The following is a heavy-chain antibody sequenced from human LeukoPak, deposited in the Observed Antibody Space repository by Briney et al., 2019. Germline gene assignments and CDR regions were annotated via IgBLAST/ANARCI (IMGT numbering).Heavy chain of an antibody. Sequence: ASVKVSCKASGYTFTSYGISWVRQAPGQGLEWMGWISAYNGNTNYAQKLQGRVTMTTDTPTSTAYMELRSLRSDDTAVYYCARDPTIFGVVTWFDPWGQGTLVTVSS. V-gene: IGHV1-18*01. CDR2: ISAYNGNT. D-gene: IGHD3-3*01. J-gene: IGHJ5*02. CDR1: GYTFTSYG. CDR3: ARDPTIFGVVTWFDP.